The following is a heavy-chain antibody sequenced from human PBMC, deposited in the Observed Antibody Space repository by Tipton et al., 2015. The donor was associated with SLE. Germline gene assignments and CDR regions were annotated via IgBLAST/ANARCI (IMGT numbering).Heavy chain of an antibody. J-gene: IGHJ6*03. Sequence: TLSLTCAVYGGSFSGYYWSWIRQPPGKGLEWIGEINHSGSTNYNPSLKSRVTISVDTSKNQFSLKLSSVTAADTAVYYRARIVTYYDFRSGPGEVYYYYYMDVWGKGATCAVS. CDR2: INHSGST. D-gene: IGHD3-3*01. V-gene: IGHV4-34*01. CDR1: GGSFSGYY. CDR3: ARIVTYYDFRSGPGEVYYYYYMDV.